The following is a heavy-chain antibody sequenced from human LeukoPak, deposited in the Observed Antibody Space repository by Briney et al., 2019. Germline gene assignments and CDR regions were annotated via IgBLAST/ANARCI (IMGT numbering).Heavy chain of an antibody. D-gene: IGHD6-13*01. CDR1: GGTFSSYA. V-gene: IGHV1-69*13. J-gene: IGHJ5*02. CDR2: IIPIFGTA. Sequence: SVKVSCKASGGTFSSYAISWVRQAPGQGLEWMGGIIPIFGTANYAQKFQGRVTITADESTSTAYMELSSLRSEDTAVYYCATGGSSPTSNWFDPWGQGTLVTVSS. CDR3: ATGGSSPTSNWFDP.